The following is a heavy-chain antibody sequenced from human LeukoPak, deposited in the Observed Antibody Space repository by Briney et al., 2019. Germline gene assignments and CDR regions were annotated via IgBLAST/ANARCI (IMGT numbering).Heavy chain of an antibody. Sequence: SGTLSLTCTVSGGSITSSHWSWVRRSPGKGLEWIGYIYYSGSTYYNPSLKSRVTISVDTSKSQFSLKLSSVTAADTAVYYCARTRISRDYYYGMDVWGQGTTVTVSS. CDR3: ARTRISRDYYYGMDV. D-gene: IGHD1-14*01. CDR2: IYYSGST. V-gene: IGHV4-59*08. CDR1: GGSITSSH. J-gene: IGHJ6*02.